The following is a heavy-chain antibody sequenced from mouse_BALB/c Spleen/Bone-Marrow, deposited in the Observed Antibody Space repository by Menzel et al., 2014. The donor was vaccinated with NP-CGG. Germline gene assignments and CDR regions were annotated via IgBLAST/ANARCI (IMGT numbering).Heavy chain of an antibody. CDR2: IRLKSNNYAT. Sequence: EVQGVESGGGLVQPGGSMKLSCVASGFTFSNYWMNWVRQSPEKGLEWVAEIRLKSNNYATHYAESAKGRFTISRDDSKSSVYLQMNNLRAEDTGIYYCTRVNWPFDYWGQGTTLTVSS. D-gene: IGHD4-1*01. CDR3: TRVNWPFDY. CDR1: GFTFSNYW. J-gene: IGHJ2*01. V-gene: IGHV6-6*02.